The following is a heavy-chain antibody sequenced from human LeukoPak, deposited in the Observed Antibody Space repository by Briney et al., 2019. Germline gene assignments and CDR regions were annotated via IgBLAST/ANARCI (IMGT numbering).Heavy chain of an antibody. CDR2: INPNSGGA. Sequence: EASVKVSCKASGYTFTDYYMYWVRQAPGQGLEWMGWINPNSGGASYAQRFQGRVTMTRDTSISTAYMNLSRLTSDDTAVYYCARDRGRISDYYASGHSLHYCVDVWGKGTTVTVSS. J-gene: IGHJ6*03. CDR3: ARDRGRISDYYASGHSLHYCVDV. CDR1: GYTFTDYY. D-gene: IGHD3-10*01. V-gene: IGHV1-2*02.